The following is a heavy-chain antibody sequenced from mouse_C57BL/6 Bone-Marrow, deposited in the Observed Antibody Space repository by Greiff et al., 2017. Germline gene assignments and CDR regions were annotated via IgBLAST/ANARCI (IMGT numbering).Heavy chain of an antibody. D-gene: IGHD1-1*01. CDR2: IYPGSGST. Sequence: QVQLQQPGAELVKPGASVKMSCKASGYTFTSYWITWVKQRPGQGLEWIGDIYPGSGSTNYNEKFKSKATLTVDTSSSTAYMQLSSLTSEDSAVYYCARLGAYYGSSIYAMDYWGQGTSVTVSS. CDR1: GYTFTSYW. CDR3: ARLGAYYGSSIYAMDY. J-gene: IGHJ4*01. V-gene: IGHV1-55*01.